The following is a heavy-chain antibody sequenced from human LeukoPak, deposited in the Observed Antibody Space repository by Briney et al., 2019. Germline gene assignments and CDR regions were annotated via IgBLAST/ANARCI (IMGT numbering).Heavy chain of an antibody. CDR3: AGYYDSSGYYILEYFDY. CDR1: GGSFSGYY. V-gene: IGHV4-34*01. J-gene: IGHJ4*02. CDR2: INHSGST. Sequence: SETLSLTCAVYGGSFSGYYWSWIRQPPGKGLEWIGEINHSGSTNYNPSLKSRVTISVDTSKNQFSLKLSSVTAADTAVYYCAGYYDSSGYYILEYFDYWGQGTLVTVSS. D-gene: IGHD3-22*01.